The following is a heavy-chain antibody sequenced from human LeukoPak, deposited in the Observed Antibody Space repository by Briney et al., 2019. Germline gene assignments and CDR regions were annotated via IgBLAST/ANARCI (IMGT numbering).Heavy chain of an antibody. Sequence: ASVNVSRMDSQYTLTDYFIHWVRQAPGQGLEWMGWINPNSGGTAYSQRFQDRVTMTRDTSNTTASMELSRLRSDDTAVYYCARIRGALAVYALDGFDIWGQGTMDTVSS. D-gene: IGHD2-8*02. CDR1: QYTLTDYF. CDR3: ARIRGALAVYALDGFDI. J-gene: IGHJ3*02. CDR2: INPNSGGT. V-gene: IGHV1-2*02.